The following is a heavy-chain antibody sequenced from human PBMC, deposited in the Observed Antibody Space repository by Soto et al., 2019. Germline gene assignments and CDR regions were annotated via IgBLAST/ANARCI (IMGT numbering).Heavy chain of an antibody. J-gene: IGHJ6*02. CDR1: GFTFSSYA. CDR3: ARYIPGVRYYGMDV. CDR2: IGESGTPT. V-gene: IGHV3-23*01. Sequence: PGGSLRLSCAASGFTFSSYAMKWVRQAPGKGLEWVSLIGESGTPTYYADSVKGRFTISRDNSGNTLFLEMYSLRAEDTAVYYCARYIPGVRYYGMDVWGQGTTDTGSS. D-gene: IGHD2-2*01.